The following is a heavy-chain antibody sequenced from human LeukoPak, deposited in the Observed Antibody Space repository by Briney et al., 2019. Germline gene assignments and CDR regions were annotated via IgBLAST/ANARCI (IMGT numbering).Heavy chain of an antibody. CDR2: IIPIFGTA. J-gene: IGHJ6*02. CDR3: GRLTYYYGSGSYRHYYGMDV. Sequence: SVKVSCKASGYTFTSYGISWVRQAPGQGLEWMGGIIPIFGTANYAQKFQGRVTITADESTSTAYMELSSLRSEDTAVYYCGRLTYYYGSGSYRHYYGMDVWGQGTTVTVSS. CDR1: GYTFTSYG. D-gene: IGHD3-10*01. V-gene: IGHV1-69*13.